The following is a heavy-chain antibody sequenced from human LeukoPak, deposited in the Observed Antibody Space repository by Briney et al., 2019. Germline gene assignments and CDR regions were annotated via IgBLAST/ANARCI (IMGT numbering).Heavy chain of an antibody. Sequence: GGSLRLSCTASGFTYINYAMSWVRQAPGKGLEWVSAISGSGGSTYYADSVKGRFTISRDNSKNTLYLQMNSLRAEDTAVYYCAKDYCGGGDCYSIFDSWGQGTLVTVSS. D-gene: IGHD2-15*01. V-gene: IGHV3-23*01. CDR1: GFTYINYA. CDR3: AKDYCGGGDCYSIFDS. CDR2: ISGSGGST. J-gene: IGHJ4*02.